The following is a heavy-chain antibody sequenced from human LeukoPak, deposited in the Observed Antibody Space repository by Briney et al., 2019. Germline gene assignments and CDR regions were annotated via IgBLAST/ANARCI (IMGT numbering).Heavy chain of an antibody. Sequence: SVKVSCKASGYTFRTYGINWVRQAPGQGLEWMGWISAYNGNTNYAQKLQGRVTMTTDTSTSTAYMELRSLRSDDTAVYYCTRDAYSTSSSGFDPWGQGTLVTVSS. CDR3: TRDAYSTSSSGFDP. CDR2: ISAYNGNT. V-gene: IGHV1-18*01. J-gene: IGHJ5*02. CDR1: GYTFRTYG. D-gene: IGHD6-6*01.